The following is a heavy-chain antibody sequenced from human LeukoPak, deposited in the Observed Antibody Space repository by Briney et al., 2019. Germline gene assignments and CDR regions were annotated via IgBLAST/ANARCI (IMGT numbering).Heavy chain of an antibody. V-gene: IGHV4-59*01. D-gene: IGHD3-9*01. CDR3: ARLTSGAYDILTGYYADY. J-gene: IGHJ4*02. CDR1: GGSISSYY. CDR2: IYYSGST. Sequence: SETLSLTCTVSGGSISSYYWSWIRQPPGEGLEWIGYIYYSGSTNYNPSLKSRVTISVDTSKNQFSLKLSSVTAADTAVYYCARLTSGAYDILTGYYADYWGQGTLVPVSS.